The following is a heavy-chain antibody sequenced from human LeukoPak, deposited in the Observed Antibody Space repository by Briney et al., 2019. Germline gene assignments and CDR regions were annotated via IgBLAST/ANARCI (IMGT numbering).Heavy chain of an antibody. CDR3: ARDPVYSNYVVEDY. D-gene: IGHD4-11*01. J-gene: IGHJ4*02. CDR1: GGSLSSSSYY. V-gene: IGHV4-39*07. Sequence: SETLSLTCTVPGGSLSSSSYYWGWIRQPPGKGLEWIGSIYYSGSTYYNPSLKSRVTISVDTSKNQFSLKLSSVTAADTAVYYCARDPVYSNYVVEDYWGQGTLVTVSS. CDR2: IYYSGST.